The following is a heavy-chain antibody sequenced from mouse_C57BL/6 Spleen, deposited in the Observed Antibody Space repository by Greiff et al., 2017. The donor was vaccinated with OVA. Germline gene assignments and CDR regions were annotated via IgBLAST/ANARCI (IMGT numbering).Heavy chain of an antibody. V-gene: IGHV1-82*01. J-gene: IGHJ3*01. CDR1: GYAFSSSW. D-gene: IGHD3-2*02. CDR2: IYPGDGDT. CDR3: AAGAAQATSAWVAY. Sequence: QVQLQQSGPELVKPGASVKISCKASGYAFSSSWMNWVKQRPGKGLEWIGRIYPGDGDTNYHGKFKGKATLTADKSSSTAYMQLSSLTSEDSAVYVCAAGAAQATSAWVAYWGQGTLVTVSA.